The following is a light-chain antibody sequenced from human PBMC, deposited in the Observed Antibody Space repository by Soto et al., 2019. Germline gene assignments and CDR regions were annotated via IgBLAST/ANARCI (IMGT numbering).Light chain of an antibody. J-gene: IGLJ1*01. Sequence: QSVLTQPASVSGSPGQSITISCTGTSSDVGGYNYVSWYQQHPGKAPKLMIYEVSNRPSGVSNRFSGSKSGNTASLTISGLQAEDEADYYCSSYTNSSYVFGTGTKLTVL. CDR3: SSYTNSSYV. CDR1: SSDVGGYNY. V-gene: IGLV2-14*01. CDR2: EVS.